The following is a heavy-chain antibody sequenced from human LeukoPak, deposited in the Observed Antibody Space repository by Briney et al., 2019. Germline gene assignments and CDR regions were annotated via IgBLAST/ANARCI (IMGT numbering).Heavy chain of an antibody. D-gene: IGHD6-6*01. V-gene: IGHV4-34*01. CDR1: GGSFSGYY. CDR2: INHSGST. J-gene: IGHJ4*02. Sequence: ASETLSLTCAVYGGSFSGYYWNWIRQPPGKGLKWIGEINHSGSTNYNPSLKSRVTISVDTSKNQFSLKLSSVTAAGTAVYYCARQLVTRVRFDYWGQGSLVTVSS. CDR3: ARQLVTRVRFDY.